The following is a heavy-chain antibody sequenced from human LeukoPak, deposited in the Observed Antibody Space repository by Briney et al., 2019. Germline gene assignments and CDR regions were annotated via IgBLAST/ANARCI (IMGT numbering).Heavy chain of an antibody. CDR1: GYRFTSYW. CDR2: IFPGDSDS. CDR3: ARFRDDFPDY. Sequence: GESLKISCKGSGYRFTSYWIGWVRQMPGKGLEWMGIIFPGDSDSRYSPSFQGQVTISVDKSISTAYLQWNSLKASDTAIYYCARFRDDFPDYWGQGTLIIVSS. V-gene: IGHV5-51*01. J-gene: IGHJ4*02. D-gene: IGHD5-24*01.